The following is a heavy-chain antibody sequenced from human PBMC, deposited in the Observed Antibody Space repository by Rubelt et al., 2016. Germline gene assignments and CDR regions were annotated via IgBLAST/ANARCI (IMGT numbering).Heavy chain of an antibody. Sequence: QVQLVQSGAEVKKPGASVKVSCKASGYTFTSYYMHWVRQAPGQGLEWMGIINPSGGCTSYAKKFQGRVTITRDTSASTAYLELSSLRSEDTAVYYCARDDGTTGGDYWGQGTLVTVSS. CDR2: INPSGGCT. D-gene: IGHD1-1*01. CDR1: GYTFTSYY. CDR3: ARDDGTTGGDY. J-gene: IGHJ4*02. V-gene: IGHV1-46*01.